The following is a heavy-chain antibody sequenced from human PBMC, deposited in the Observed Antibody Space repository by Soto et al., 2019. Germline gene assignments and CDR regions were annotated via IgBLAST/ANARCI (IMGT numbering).Heavy chain of an antibody. Sequence: PSETLSLTCTVSGGSISSGDYYWSWIRQPPGKGLEWIGYIYYSGSTYYNPSLKSRVTISVDTSKNQFSLKLGSVTAADTAVYYCARAYDFWSGYYTNWFDPWGQGTLVTVSS. D-gene: IGHD3-3*01. J-gene: IGHJ5*02. CDR3: ARAYDFWSGYYTNWFDP. CDR1: GGSISSGDYY. V-gene: IGHV4-30-4*01. CDR2: IYYSGST.